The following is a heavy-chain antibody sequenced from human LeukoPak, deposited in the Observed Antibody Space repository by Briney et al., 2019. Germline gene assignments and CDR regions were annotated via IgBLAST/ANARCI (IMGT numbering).Heavy chain of an antibody. CDR2: ISYDGSNK. CDR3: ARFGTTGTTQYGMDV. V-gene: IGHV3-30*04. Sequence: GRSLRLSCAASGFTFSSYAMHWVRQAPGKGLVWVAVISYDGSNKYYADSVKGRFTISRDNSKNTLYLQMNSLRAEDTAVYYCARFGTTGTTQYGMDVWGKGTTVTVSS. CDR1: GFTFSSYA. D-gene: IGHD1-1*01. J-gene: IGHJ6*04.